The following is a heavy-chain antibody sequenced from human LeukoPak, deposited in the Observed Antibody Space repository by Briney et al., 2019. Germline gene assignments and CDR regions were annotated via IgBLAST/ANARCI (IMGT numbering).Heavy chain of an antibody. CDR3: ARFSKTLVGATGGDY. Sequence: SSETLSLTCTVSGYSISSGYYWGWIRQPPGKGLEWIGSIYHSGNTYYNPSLQSRVTISVDTSKNQFSLKLSSVTAADTAVYYCARFSKTLVGATGGDYWGQGTLVTVSS. CDR2: IYHSGNT. V-gene: IGHV4-38-2*02. CDR1: GYSISSGYY. D-gene: IGHD1-26*01. J-gene: IGHJ4*02.